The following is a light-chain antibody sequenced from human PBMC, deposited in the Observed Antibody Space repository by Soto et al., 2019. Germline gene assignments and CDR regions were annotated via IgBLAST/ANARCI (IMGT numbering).Light chain of an antibody. CDR2: DVS. CDR1: SSDVGGYNY. J-gene: IGLJ1*01. CDR3: CSYAGSPYV. Sequence: QSVLIQPRSVSGSPGQSVTISCTGTSSDVGGYNYVSWYQQHPGKAPKLMIYDVSKRPSGVPDRFSGSKSGNTASLTISGLQAEDEADYYCCSYAGSPYVFGTGTKVTVL. V-gene: IGLV2-11*01.